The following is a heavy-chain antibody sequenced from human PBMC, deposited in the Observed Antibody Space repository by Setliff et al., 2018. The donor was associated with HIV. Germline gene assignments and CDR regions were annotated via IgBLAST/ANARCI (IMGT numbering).Heavy chain of an antibody. J-gene: IGHJ4*02. V-gene: IGHV1-46*04. Sequence: ASVKVSCKASGYTFTSYYIHWMRQAPGQGLGWMGVINPRGGSTSYAQVLQGRVTMTRATFTGTVYMELSSLRSEDTAVYYCARVGERWLQFYYFDNWGQGTLVTVSS. D-gene: IGHD5-12*01. CDR1: GYTFTSYY. CDR3: ARVGERWLQFYYFDN. CDR2: INPRGGST.